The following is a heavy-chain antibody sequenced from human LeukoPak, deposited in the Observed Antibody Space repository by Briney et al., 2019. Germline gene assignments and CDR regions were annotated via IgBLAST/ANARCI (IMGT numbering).Heavy chain of an antibody. D-gene: IGHD3-3*01. CDR1: GYPFTSYN. CDR3: ARGLPKAVFGVVIED. J-gene: IGHJ1*01. Sequence: ASVKVSCKASGYPFTSYNVNWVRQATGQGLEWTGWMNTNSGNTGYSQNFQGRVTMTRDTSISTAYMELSSLMSEDTAVYYCARGLPKAVFGVVIEDWGQGTLVTVSS. CDR2: MNTNSGNT. V-gene: IGHV1-8*01.